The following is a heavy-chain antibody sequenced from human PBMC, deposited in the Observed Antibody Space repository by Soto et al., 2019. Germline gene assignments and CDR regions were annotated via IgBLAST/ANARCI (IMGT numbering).Heavy chain of an antibody. CDR3: ARETGCSGGSCYSWDAFDI. CDR1: GFTFSSYG. D-gene: IGHD2-15*01. CDR2: IWYDGSNK. J-gene: IGHJ3*02. V-gene: IGHV3-33*01. Sequence: GGSLRLSCAASGFTFSSYGMHWVRQAPGKGLEWVAVIWYDGSNKYYADSVKGRFTISRDNSKNTLYLQMNSLRAEDTAVYYCARETGCSGGSCYSWDAFDIWGQGTMVTVSS.